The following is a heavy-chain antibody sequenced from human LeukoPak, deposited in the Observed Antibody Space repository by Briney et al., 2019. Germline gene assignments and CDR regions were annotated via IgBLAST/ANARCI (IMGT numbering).Heavy chain of an antibody. CDR1: GFTFSSYA. D-gene: IGHD2-2*01. J-gene: IGHJ3*02. CDR2: ISGSGGST. V-gene: IGHV3-23*01. CDR3: ARDAYHLLRVNAFDI. Sequence: GGSLRLSCAASGFTFSSYAMSWVRQAPGKGLEWVSAISGSGGSTYYADSVKGRFTISRDNSKNTLYLQMNSLRAEDTALYFCARDAYHLLRVNAFDIWGQGTMVTVSS.